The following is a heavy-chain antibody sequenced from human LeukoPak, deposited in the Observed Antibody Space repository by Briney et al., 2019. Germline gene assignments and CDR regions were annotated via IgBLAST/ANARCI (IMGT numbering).Heavy chain of an antibody. Sequence: ASVQVSCKASCYTFSGYYMHWVRQAPGQGLESMGWINSNSGARNYAPKFQGRVTFSRDNSISTAYMELSSLRSDDTAIYYCARGRGGATTGFDHWGQGTLVTVSS. J-gene: IGHJ4*02. D-gene: IGHD1-26*01. V-gene: IGHV1-2*02. CDR2: INSNSGAR. CDR1: CYTFSGYY. CDR3: ARGRGGATTGFDH.